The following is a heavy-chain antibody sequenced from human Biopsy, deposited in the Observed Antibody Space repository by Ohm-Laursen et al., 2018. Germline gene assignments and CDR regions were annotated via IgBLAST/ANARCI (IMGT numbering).Heavy chain of an antibody. CDR3: ARDRDRRGWFDP. J-gene: IGHJ5*02. Sequence: GTLSLTCTVSGGSVSDSFHFWSWIRQPPGKGLEWIGNVHYSGTTNYNPSLKSRVTVSVDTSKNQFSLRVSSVTAADTAVYYCARDRDRRGWFDPWGQGTLVTVSS. CDR1: GGSVSDSFHF. V-gene: IGHV4-61*01. CDR2: VHYSGTT. D-gene: IGHD1-14*01.